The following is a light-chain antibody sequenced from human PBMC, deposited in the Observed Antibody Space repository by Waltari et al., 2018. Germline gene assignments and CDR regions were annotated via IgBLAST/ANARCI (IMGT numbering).Light chain of an antibody. CDR3: QQTNTFPFT. J-gene: IGKJ2*01. V-gene: IGKV1-12*01. Sequence: DIQMIQSPSSVSASLGDRVTITCRASQDIGRWLPWYQHKPGRAPNLLIFAASSLQNGVPSRFSGSGSGTYFTLTINSLQPEDFATYYCQQTNTFPFTFGQGTKLEIK. CDR2: AAS. CDR1: QDIGRW.